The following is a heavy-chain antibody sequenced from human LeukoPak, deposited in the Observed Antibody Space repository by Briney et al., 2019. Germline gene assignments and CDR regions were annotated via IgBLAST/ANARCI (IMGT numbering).Heavy chain of an antibody. V-gene: IGHV3-15*01. CDR2: IKSNVDGGTT. CDR3: VTPNGYSESYLNSRYDY. Sequence: GGSLRLSCAVSGFSFINAWMSWVRQAPGKGLEWVGRIKSNVDGGTTDYAAPVKGRFTISRDDSKNTLYLQMSGLKIEDTAVYYCVTPNGYSESYLNSRYDYWGQGALVIVSS. CDR1: GFSFINAW. J-gene: IGHJ4*02. D-gene: IGHD5-24*01.